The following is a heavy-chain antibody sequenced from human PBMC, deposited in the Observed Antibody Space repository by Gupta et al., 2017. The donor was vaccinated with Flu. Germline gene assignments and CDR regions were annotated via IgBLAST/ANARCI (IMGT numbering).Heavy chain of an antibody. CDR1: GGSTSSSSYY. D-gene: IGHD3-22*01. CDR2: IYYSGST. CDR3: ARQIASSGYYGGNFQH. J-gene: IGHJ1*01. V-gene: IGHV4-39*01. Sequence: QLQLQESGPGLVKPSETLSLTCTVSGGSTSSSSYYWGWFRQPPGKGLEWIGSIYYSGSTYYNPSLKSRVTISVDTSKNQFSLKLSSVTAADTAVYYCARQIASSGYYGGNFQHWGQGTLVTVSS.